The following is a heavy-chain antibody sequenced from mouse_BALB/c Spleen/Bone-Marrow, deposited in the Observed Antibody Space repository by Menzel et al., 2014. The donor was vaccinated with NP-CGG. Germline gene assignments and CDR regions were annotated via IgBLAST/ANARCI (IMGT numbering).Heavy chain of an antibody. V-gene: IGHV4-1*02. Sequence: EVQLVESGGGLVQPGGSLKLSCAASGFDLRRYWMSWVRQAPGKGLQWIGEINPDSRTINYTPFLKDKFIISRDNAKNTLYLQMSKVRSKDTALYYCARGNYYGNLDYWGQGTTLTVSS. CDR3: ARGNYYGNLDY. CDR1: GFDLRRYW. J-gene: IGHJ2*01. D-gene: IGHD2-1*01. CDR2: INPDSRTI.